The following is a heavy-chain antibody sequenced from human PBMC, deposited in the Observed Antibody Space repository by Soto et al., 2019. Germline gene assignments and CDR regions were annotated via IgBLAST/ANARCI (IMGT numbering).Heavy chain of an antibody. CDR2: MTGSGGDI. CDR3: AKDAVYGDGLWLVAN. J-gene: IGHJ4*02. CDR1: GFTFSSYA. Sequence: EVQLLESGGGLVQPGGSLRLSCAASGFTFSSYAMMWVRQPPGKGQEWVAGMTGSGGDIHYSDSVKGRFTISKDNSKSTLYLQMNSLRAEDTAMYYCAKDAVYGDGLWLVANWGQGTLVTVSS. V-gene: IGHV3-23*01. D-gene: IGHD2-21*02.